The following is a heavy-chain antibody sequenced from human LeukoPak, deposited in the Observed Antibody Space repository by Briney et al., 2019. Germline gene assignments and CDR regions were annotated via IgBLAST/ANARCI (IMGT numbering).Heavy chain of an antibody. CDR2: ISWNSGSI. D-gene: IGHD4-11*01. V-gene: IGHV3-9*01. CDR1: GFTFDDYP. Sequence: QPGGSLRLSCAASGFTFDDYPMHWVRQDPGKGLEWVSGISWNSGSIGYADSVKGRFTISRDNAKNSLDLQMNSLRADDTAIYYCARSKIDYWGQGTLVTVSS. J-gene: IGHJ4*02. CDR3: ARSKIDY.